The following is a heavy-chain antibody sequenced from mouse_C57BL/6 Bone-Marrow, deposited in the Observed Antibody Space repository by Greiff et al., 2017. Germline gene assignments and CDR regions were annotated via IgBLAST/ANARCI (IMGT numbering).Heavy chain of an antibody. CDR2: IYPGGGYT. Sequence: QVPLQQSGAELVRPGTSVKMSCKASGYTFTNYWIGWAKQRPGHGLEWIGDIYPGGGYTTYNEKFKGKAPLTSDKTSSTAYMQFSSLTSEDSAIYYCARYYYYGSNYFGYWCQGTSLTVSS. CDR1: GYTFTNYW. D-gene: IGHD1-1*01. CDR3: ARYYYYGSNYFGY. J-gene: IGHJ2*02. V-gene: IGHV1-63*01.